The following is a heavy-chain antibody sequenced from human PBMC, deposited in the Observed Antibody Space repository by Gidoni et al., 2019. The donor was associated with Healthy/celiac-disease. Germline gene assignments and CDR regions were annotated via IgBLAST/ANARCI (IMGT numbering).Heavy chain of an antibody. V-gene: IGHV3-23*01. D-gene: IGHD6-19*01. J-gene: IGHJ4*02. Sequence: EVQLLESGGGLVQPGGSLRLSCAASGVTFSSYAMSWVRQAPGKGLEWVSAISGSGGSTYYADSVKGRFTISRDNSKNTLYLQMNSLRAEDTAVYYCAKDGVRVAVAAYYFDYWGQGTLVTVSS. CDR3: AKDGVRVAVAAYYFDY. CDR2: ISGSGGST. CDR1: GVTFSSYA.